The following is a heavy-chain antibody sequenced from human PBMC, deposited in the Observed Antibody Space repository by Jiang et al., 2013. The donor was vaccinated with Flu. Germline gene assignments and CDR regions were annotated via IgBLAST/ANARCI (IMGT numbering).Heavy chain of an antibody. CDR2: IKKDGSEK. V-gene: IGHV3-7*03. D-gene: IGHD3-10*01. Sequence: QLVESGGGLVQPGGSLRLSCVASGFTFSSYWMSWVRQAPGKGLEWVANIKKDGSEKYYVDSVKGRFIISRDNAKNSLYLQMNSLRVGDTAVYYCARDLIFFPNYYGSQATTHNYYGMDVW. J-gene: IGHJ6*01. CDR1: GFTFSSYW. CDR3: ARDLIFFPNYYGSQATTHNYYGMDV.